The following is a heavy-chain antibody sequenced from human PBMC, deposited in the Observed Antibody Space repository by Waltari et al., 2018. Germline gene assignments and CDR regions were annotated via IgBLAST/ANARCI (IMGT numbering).Heavy chain of an antibody. CDR2: IIPIFGTA. V-gene: IGHV1-69*13. D-gene: IGHD5-12*01. CDR3: ARKTGYSGYVYPNYYYYGMDV. Sequence: QVQLVQSGAEVKKPGSSVKVSCKASGGTFSSYAISWVRQAPGQGLEWMGGIIPIFGTANYAQKFQGRVTITADESTSTAYMELSSLRSEDTAVYYCARKTGYSGYVYPNYYYYGMDVWGQGTTVTVSS. CDR1: GGTFSSYA. J-gene: IGHJ6*02.